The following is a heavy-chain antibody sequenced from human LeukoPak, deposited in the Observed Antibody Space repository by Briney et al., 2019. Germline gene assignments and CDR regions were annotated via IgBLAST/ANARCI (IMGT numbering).Heavy chain of an antibody. CDR2: IYTSGST. J-gene: IGHJ6*03. CDR1: GGSISSGSYY. Sequence: PSQTLSLTCTVSGGSISSGSYYWSWIRQPAGKGLEWIGRIYTSGSTNYNPSLKSRVTISVDTSKNQFSLKLSSVTAADTAVYYCARGIAAGFHYYYYYMDVWGKGTTVTVSS. CDR3: ARGIAAGFHYYYYYMDV. D-gene: IGHD6-25*01. V-gene: IGHV4-61*02.